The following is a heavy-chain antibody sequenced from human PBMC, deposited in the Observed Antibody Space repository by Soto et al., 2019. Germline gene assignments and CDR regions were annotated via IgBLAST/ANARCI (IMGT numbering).Heavy chain of an antibody. CDR2: IKSKTDGGTT. Sequence: EVQLVESGGGLVKPGGSLRLSCAASGFTFSNAWMSWVRQAPGKGLEWVGRIKSKTDGGTTDYAAPVKGRFTISRDDSKNTLYLQVNSLKTEDTAVYYCTSLYDILTGFDAFDIWGQGTMVTVSS. J-gene: IGHJ3*02. D-gene: IGHD3-9*01. V-gene: IGHV3-15*01. CDR1: GFTFSNAW. CDR3: TSLYDILTGFDAFDI.